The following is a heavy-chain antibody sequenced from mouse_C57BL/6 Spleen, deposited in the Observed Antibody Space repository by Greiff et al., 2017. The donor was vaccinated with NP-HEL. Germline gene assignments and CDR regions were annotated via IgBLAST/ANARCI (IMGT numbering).Heavy chain of an antibody. D-gene: IGHD1-1*01. CDR3: ARRAYYSGSSYYAMDY. J-gene: IGHJ4*01. CDR1: GYTFTSYW. CDR2: IPPNSGST. V-gene: IGHV1-64*01. Sequence: VQLQQPGAELVKPGASVKLSCKASGYTFTSYWMHWVKQRPGQGLEWIGMIPPNSGSTNYNEKFKSKATLTVDTSSSTAYMKLSSLTSEDSAVYYCARRAYYSGSSYYAMDYWGQGTSVTVSS.